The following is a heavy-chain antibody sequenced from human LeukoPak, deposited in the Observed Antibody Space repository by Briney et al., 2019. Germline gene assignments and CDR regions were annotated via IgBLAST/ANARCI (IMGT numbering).Heavy chain of an antibody. J-gene: IGHJ4*02. D-gene: IGHD3-10*01. V-gene: IGHV5-10-1*01. CDR1: GYTFTSYG. CDR2: IDPSDSYT. Sequence: KVSCKASGYTFTSYGISWVRQMPGKGLEWMGRIDPSDSYTNYSPSFQGHVTISADKSISTAYLQWSSLKASDTAMYYCAWGSGGAFDYWGQGTLVTVSS. CDR3: AWGSGGAFDY.